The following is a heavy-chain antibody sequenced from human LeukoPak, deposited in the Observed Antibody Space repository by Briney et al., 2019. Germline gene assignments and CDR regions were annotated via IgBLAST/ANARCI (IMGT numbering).Heavy chain of an antibody. Sequence: ASVKVSCKASGYTFTGYYMHWVRQAPGQGLEWMGWINPNSGGTSYAQKFQGRVTMTRDTSISTAYMELSRLRSDDTAVYYCARDQGSSSVDFDYWGQGTLVTVSS. CDR2: INPNSGGT. V-gene: IGHV1-2*02. CDR1: GYTFTGYY. D-gene: IGHD6-13*01. J-gene: IGHJ4*02. CDR3: ARDQGSSSVDFDY.